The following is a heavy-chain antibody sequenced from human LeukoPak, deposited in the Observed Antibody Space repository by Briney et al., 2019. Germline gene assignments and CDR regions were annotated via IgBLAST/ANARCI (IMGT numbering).Heavy chain of an antibody. V-gene: IGHV3-7*01. CDR3: ARGNFGDYD. Sequence: GGSLRLSCVASGFTFSGFWMSWVRQAPGKGLEWVAHIRQDGRERYYVDSVKGRFTISRDNARNSLSLQMDSLRVEDTALYYCARGNFGDYDWGQGTQVTVSS. CDR2: IRQDGRER. D-gene: IGHD4-17*01. CDR1: GFTFSGFW. J-gene: IGHJ4*02.